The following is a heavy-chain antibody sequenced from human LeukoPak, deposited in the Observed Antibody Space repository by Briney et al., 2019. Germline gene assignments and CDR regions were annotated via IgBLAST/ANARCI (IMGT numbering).Heavy chain of an antibody. CDR2: IIPIFGTA. V-gene: IGHV1-69*13. CDR3: ARVKWYYYDSSGYYYFDY. J-gene: IGHJ4*02. D-gene: IGHD3-22*01. Sequence: ASVKVSCKASGGTFSSYAISWVRQAPGQGLEWMGGIIPIFGTANYAQKFQGGVTITADESTSTAYMELSSLRSEDTAVYYCARVKWYYYDSSGYYYFDYWGQGTLVTVSS. CDR1: GGTFSSYA.